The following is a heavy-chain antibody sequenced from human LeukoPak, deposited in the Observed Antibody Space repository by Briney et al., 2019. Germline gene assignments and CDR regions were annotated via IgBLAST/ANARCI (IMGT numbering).Heavy chain of an antibody. CDR3: ARAGVSSSMLYYFDY. Sequence: SGTLSLTCTVSGGSISSGGYYWSCIRQHPGKGLEWIGYIYYSGSTYYNPSLKSRVTVSVDTSKNQFSLKLSSVTAADTAVYYCARAGVSSSMLYYFDYWGQGTLVTVSS. V-gene: IGHV4-31*03. CDR2: IYYSGST. J-gene: IGHJ4*02. D-gene: IGHD2-2*01. CDR1: GGSISSGGYY.